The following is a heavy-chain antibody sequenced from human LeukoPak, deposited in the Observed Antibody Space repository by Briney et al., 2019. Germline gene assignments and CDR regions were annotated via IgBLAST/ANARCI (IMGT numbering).Heavy chain of an antibody. CDR2: IRYDGSNK. D-gene: IGHD2-2*01. J-gene: IGHJ5*02. CDR1: GFTFSSYG. V-gene: IGHV3-30*02. Sequence: GGSLRLSCAASGFTFSSYGMHWVRQAPGKGLEWVAFIRYDGSNKYYADSVKGRFTISRDNSKNTLYLQMNSLRAEDTAVYYCAATPPGFRSSTSCRKEPWGQGTLVTVSS. CDR3: AATPPGFRSSTSCRKEP.